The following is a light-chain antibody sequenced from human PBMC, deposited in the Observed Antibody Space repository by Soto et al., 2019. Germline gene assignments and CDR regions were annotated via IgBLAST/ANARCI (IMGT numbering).Light chain of an antibody. J-gene: IGKJ1*01. CDR3: QHYDAFSWT. CDR1: QDIDIS. CDR2: AAS. Sequence: DIQMTQSPSTLSVSVGDRVTITCRASQDIDISLAWFQQRPGKAPEVLIYAASDLVTGVPPTFSGSGSGTEFTLTISIVQQDDFAPYFCQHYDAFSWTFGQGAKVEMK. V-gene: IGKV1-5*01.